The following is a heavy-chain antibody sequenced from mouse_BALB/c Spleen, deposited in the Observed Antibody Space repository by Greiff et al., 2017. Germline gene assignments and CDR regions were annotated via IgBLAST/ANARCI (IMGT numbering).Heavy chain of an antibody. CDR1: GFTFSSYG. J-gene: IGHJ2*01. D-gene: IGHD2-14*01. CDR2: ISSGGSYT. Sequence: DVMLVESGGDLVKPGGSLKLSCAASGFTFSSYGMSWVRQTPDKRLEWVATISSGGSYTYYPDSVKGRFTISRDNAKNTLYLQMSSLKSEDTAMYYCARQMGYDSGESYFDYWGQGTTLTVSS. V-gene: IGHV5-6*02. CDR3: ARQMGYDSGESYFDY.